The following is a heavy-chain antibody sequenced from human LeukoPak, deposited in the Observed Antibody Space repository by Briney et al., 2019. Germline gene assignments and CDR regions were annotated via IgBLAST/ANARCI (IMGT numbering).Heavy chain of an antibody. Sequence: SETLSLTCAVYGGSFSSYYWSWIRQPPGKGLEWIGEINHSGSTNYNPSLKSRVTISVDTSKNQFSLKLSSVTAADTAVYYCARVGASYFGAGIFGGYSDYWGQGTLVTVSS. CDR3: ARVGASYFGAGIFGGYSDY. J-gene: IGHJ4*02. D-gene: IGHD2-15*01. CDR1: GGSFSSYY. V-gene: IGHV4-34*01. CDR2: INHSGST.